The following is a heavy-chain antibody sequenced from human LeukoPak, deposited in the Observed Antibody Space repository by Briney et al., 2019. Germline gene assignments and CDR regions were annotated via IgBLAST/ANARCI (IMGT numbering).Heavy chain of an antibody. CDR1: GGSFSGYY. D-gene: IGHD5-18*01. V-gene: IGHV4-34*01. CDR2: INHSGST. Sequence: SETLSLTCAVYGGSFSGYYWSWIRQPPGKGLEWIGEINHSGSTNYNPSLKSRVTISVDTSKNQFSLKLSSVTAADTAVYYCARGSRAWIQRNWFDPWGQGTLVTVSS. J-gene: IGHJ5*02. CDR3: ARGSRAWIQRNWFDP.